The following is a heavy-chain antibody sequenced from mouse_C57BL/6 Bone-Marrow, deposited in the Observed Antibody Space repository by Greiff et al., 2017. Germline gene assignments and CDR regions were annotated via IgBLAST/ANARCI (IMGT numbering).Heavy chain of an antibody. Sequence: VQLQQPGAELVKPGASVKLSCTASGFNITDYYMHWVKQRPEQGLEWIGRIDPEDGETKYAPKFQGKATITVDKSSNTAYLQLSSLTSEDTAVYYCARRVLRDYFDYWGKGTTLTVSS. CDR2: IDPEDGET. J-gene: IGHJ2*01. D-gene: IGHD2-12*01. V-gene: IGHV14-2*01. CDR1: GFNITDYY. CDR3: ARRVLRDYFDY.